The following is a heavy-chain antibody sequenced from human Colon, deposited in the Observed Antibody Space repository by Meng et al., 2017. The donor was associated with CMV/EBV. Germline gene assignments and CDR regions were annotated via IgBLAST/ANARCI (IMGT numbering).Heavy chain of an antibody. D-gene: IGHD5-24*01. CDR2: IYYTGND. CDR3: ARMALHWYFDL. V-gene: IGHV4-39*07. Sequence: EPGPGLVKPSETLSLPCTGSGDAISGRSYYWGWIRQPPGKGLEWIASIYYTGNDYHNPSLKSRVTISIDTSNNQFSLRLTSVTAADTAVYYCARMALHWYFDLWGRGTLVTVSS. J-gene: IGHJ2*01. CDR1: GDAISGRSYY.